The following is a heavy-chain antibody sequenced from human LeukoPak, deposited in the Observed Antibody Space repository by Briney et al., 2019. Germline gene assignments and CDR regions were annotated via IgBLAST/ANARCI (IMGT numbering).Heavy chain of an antibody. J-gene: IGHJ4*02. CDR3: ARSPVGVRKKHDF. V-gene: IGHV1-8*01. CDR2: MNPNSGHT. CDR1: GYTFTSYD. Sequence: GASVKVSCKASGYTFTSYDINWVRQATGQRLEWMGWMNPNSGHTGYAQNFLGRVTMTRDTSISTAYMELNSLTSEDTAVYYCARSPVGVRKKHDFWGQGTLVIVSS. D-gene: IGHD3-10*01.